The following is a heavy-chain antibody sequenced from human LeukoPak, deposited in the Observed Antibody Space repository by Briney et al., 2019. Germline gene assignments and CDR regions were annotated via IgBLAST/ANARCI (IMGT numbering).Heavy chain of an antibody. V-gene: IGHV4-38-2*02. CDR2: IYHGGST. CDR3: ARKSRFLRFLEWLPNYPPYFDY. J-gene: IGHJ4*02. D-gene: IGHD3-3*01. Sequence: SETLSLTCTVSGYSISSGYYWGWIRQPPGKGLEWIGSIYHGGSTYYNPSLKSRVTISVDTSKNQFSLKLSSVTAADTAVYYYARKSRFLRFLEWLPNYPPYFDYWGQGTLVTVSS. CDR1: GYSISSGYY.